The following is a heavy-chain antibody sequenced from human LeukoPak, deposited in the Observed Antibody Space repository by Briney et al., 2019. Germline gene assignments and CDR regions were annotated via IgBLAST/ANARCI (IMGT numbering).Heavy chain of an antibody. V-gene: IGHV1-8*03. CDR3: ARKATATIREAFLYYYYYYMDV. Sequence: ASVKVSCKASGGTFSSYAISWVRQAPGQGLEWMGWMNPNSGNTGYAQKFQGRVTITRNTSISTAYMELSSLRSEDTAVYYCARKATATIREAFLYYYYYYMDVWGKGTTVTVSS. D-gene: IGHD5-24*01. CDR2: MNPNSGNT. J-gene: IGHJ6*03. CDR1: GGTFSSYA.